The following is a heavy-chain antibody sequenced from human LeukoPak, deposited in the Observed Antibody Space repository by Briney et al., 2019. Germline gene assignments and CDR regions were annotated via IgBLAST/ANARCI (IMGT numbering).Heavy chain of an antibody. CDR1: GGSISSGSYY. V-gene: IGHV4-61*02. CDR3: ARGVDDFWSGYSIFDY. CDR2: IYTSGST. Sequence: TSETLSLTCTVSGGSISSGSYYWSWIRQPAGKGLEWIGRIYTSGSTNYNPSLKSRVTISVDTSKNQFPLKLSSVTAADTAVYYCARGVDDFWSGYSIFDYWGQGTLVTVSS. D-gene: IGHD3-3*01. J-gene: IGHJ4*02.